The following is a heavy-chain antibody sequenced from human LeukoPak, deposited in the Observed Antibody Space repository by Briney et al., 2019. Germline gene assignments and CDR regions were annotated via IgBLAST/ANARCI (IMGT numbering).Heavy chain of an antibody. J-gene: IGHJ4*02. Sequence: PGASVKVSCKASGYTFTSYAMHWVRQAPGQRLEWMGWINAGNGNTKYSQKFQGRVTITRDTSASTAYMELSSLRSEDTAVYYCARDRSSSGWWHYFDYWGQGTLVTVSS. D-gene: IGHD6-19*01. CDR3: ARDRSSSGWWHYFDY. V-gene: IGHV1-3*01. CDR2: INAGNGNT. CDR1: GYTFTSYA.